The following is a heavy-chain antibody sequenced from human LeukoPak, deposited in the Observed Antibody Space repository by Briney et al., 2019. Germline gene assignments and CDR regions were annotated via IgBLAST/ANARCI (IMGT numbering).Heavy chain of an antibody. CDR1: GGTFSSYA. J-gene: IGHJ4*02. V-gene: IGHV1-69*05. D-gene: IGHD1-26*01. CDR3: ARDLSGDQNY. CDR2: IIPIFGTA. Sequence: KDSCKASGGTFSSYAISWVRQAPGQGLEWMGRIIPIFGTANYAQKFQGRVTITTDESTSTAYMELSSLRSEDTAVYYCARDLSGDQNYWGQGTLVTVSS.